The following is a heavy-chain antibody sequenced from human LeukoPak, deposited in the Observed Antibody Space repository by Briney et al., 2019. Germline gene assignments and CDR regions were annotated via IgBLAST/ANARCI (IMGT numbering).Heavy chain of an antibody. J-gene: IGHJ3*02. CDR3: ARELTEEDAFDI. Sequence: PSETLSLTCTVSGGSISSYYWSWIRQPPGKGLEWIGYIYYSGSTNYNPSLKSRVTISVDTSKNQFSLKLSSVTAADTAVYYCARELTEEDAFDIWGQGTMVTVSS. CDR1: GGSISSYY. D-gene: IGHD3-9*01. CDR2: IYYSGST. V-gene: IGHV4-59*01.